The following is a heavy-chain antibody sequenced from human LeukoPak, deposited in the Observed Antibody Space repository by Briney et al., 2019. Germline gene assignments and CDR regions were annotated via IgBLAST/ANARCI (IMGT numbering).Heavy chain of an antibody. D-gene: IGHD3-16*01. CDR1: GITFSSYG. V-gene: IGHV3-23*01. CDR3: ARARGRSINDAFDI. Sequence: GGSLRLSCAAFGITFSSYGMSWVRQAPGKGLEWVSSISSTGGTTYYADSVKGRFTISRDNSKNTLYLQMNSLRAEDTAVYYCARARGRSINDAFDIWGQGTMVTVSS. CDR2: ISSTGGTT. J-gene: IGHJ3*02.